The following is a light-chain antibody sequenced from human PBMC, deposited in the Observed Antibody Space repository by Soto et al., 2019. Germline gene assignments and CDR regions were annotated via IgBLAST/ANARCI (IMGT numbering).Light chain of an antibody. V-gene: IGLV2-14*01. CDR2: VVS. CDR3: GSYTSSGTPYV. CDR1: SSDVGGYKY. J-gene: IGLJ1*01. Sequence: QSALTQPASVSGSPGQSITISCTGTSSDVGGYKYVSWYQHHPDKAPKLIISVVSNRPSGVSNRFSGSKSGNTASLTISGLQAEDEADYYCGSYTSSGTPYVFGTGTKVTV.